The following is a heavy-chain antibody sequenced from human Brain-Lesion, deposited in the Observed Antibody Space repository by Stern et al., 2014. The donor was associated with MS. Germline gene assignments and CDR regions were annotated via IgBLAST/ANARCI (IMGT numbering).Heavy chain of an antibody. CDR2: INPKSGGT. D-gene: IGHD3-22*01. Sequence: VHLVESGAEVKKPGASVKVSCKASGYTFTGYYKHWVRKAPGQGLEWMGCINPKSGGTNYAQKLQGWVTVTRDTSINTAYMELSRLRSDDTAVYYCATYYYDSTGYNDFWGQGTLVTVSS. CDR3: ATYYYDSTGYNDF. J-gene: IGHJ4*02. V-gene: IGHV1-2*04. CDR1: GYTFTGYY.